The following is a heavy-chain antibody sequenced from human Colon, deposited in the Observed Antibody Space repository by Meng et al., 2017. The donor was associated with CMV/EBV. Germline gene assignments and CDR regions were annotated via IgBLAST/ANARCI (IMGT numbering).Heavy chain of an antibody. D-gene: IGHD6-19*01. CDR2: ISTHNGDT. V-gene: IGHV1-18*01. Sequence: QVQPMQSEAEVKKPGASVKVSCKASGYTLTSYGISWVRQAPGQGLEWMGWISTHNGDTNYAQKFQGRVTMATDTSTSTAYMELRSLRSDDTGVYYCARALIAVSGTFYFDYWGQGTLVTVSS. J-gene: IGHJ4*02. CDR1: GYTLTSYG. CDR3: ARALIAVSGTFYFDY.